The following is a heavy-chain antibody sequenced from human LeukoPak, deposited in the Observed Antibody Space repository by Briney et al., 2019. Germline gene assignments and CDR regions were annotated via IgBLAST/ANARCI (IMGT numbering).Heavy chain of an antibody. Sequence: SETLSLTCTVSGGSISSRDYYWSWIRQHPGKGLEWIGYIYYSGTTYYNPSLKSRVTISVDTSKNQFSLRLTSVTAADTAVYYCARNFDSYNAFDVWGQGTMVTVSS. CDR2: IYYSGTT. CDR3: ARNFDSYNAFDV. V-gene: IGHV4-31*03. J-gene: IGHJ3*01. D-gene: IGHD3-22*01. CDR1: GGSISSRDYY.